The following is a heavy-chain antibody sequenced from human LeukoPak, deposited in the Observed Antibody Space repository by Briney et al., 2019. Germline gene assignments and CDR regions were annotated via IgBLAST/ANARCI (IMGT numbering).Heavy chain of an antibody. Sequence: GGSLRLPCAASGFTFSSYAMSWVRQAPGKGLEWVSAISGNGGSTYYADSVKGRFTISRDSSKNTLYLQMNSLRAEDAAVYYCAKCTRVDWLPIDFWGQGTLATVSS. CDR2: ISGNGGST. CDR1: GFTFSSYA. D-gene: IGHD3-9*01. V-gene: IGHV3-23*01. CDR3: AKCTRVDWLPIDF. J-gene: IGHJ4*02.